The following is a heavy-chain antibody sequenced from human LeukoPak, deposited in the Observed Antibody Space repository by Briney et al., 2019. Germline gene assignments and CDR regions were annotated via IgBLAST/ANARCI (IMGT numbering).Heavy chain of an antibody. D-gene: IGHD2-15*01. Sequence: GESLKISCKGSGYSFTNYWIGWVRQMPGKGLEWMGIIYPGDSDTRYSPSFQGQVTISADKSISTAYLQWSSLKASDTAMYYCARSLNSGGSCCYFDYWGQGTLVTVSS. J-gene: IGHJ4*02. CDR3: ARSLNSGGSCCYFDY. V-gene: IGHV5-51*01. CDR2: IYPGDSDT. CDR1: GYSFTNYW.